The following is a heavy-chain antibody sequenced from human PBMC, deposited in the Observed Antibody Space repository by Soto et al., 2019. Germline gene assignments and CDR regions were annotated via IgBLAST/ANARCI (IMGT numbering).Heavy chain of an antibody. V-gene: IGHV1-69*12. Sequence: QVQLVQSGAEVKKPGSSVKVSCKASGGTFSNYAISWVRQAPGQGLEWMGGIIPIFGTANYAQQFQGRVTITADESTSTAYMELSRLRSEDTAIYYCAVGSVDIVPTAMKPFDPWGQGTLVTVSS. CDR2: IIPIFGTA. CDR1: GGTFSNYA. D-gene: IGHD5-12*01. J-gene: IGHJ5*02. CDR3: AVGSVDIVPTAMKPFDP.